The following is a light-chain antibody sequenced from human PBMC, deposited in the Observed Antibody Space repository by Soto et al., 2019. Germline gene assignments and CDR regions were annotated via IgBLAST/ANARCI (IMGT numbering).Light chain of an antibody. CDR2: GAS. J-gene: IGKJ1*01. Sequence: EIVLTQSPGTLSLSPGERATLSCRASQSVSSSYLAWYRQKPGQAPRLLIYGASSSATGISDRFSGSGSGTAFTLTISRLEPEDFAAYYYQQYGSSPRAFGQGTKVEIK. CDR1: QSVSSSY. CDR3: QQYGSSPRA. V-gene: IGKV3-20*01.